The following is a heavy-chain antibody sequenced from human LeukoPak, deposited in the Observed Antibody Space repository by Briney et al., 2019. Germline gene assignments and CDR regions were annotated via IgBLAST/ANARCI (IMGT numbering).Heavy chain of an antibody. V-gene: IGHV4-39*07. CDR2: IYYSGST. Sequence: SETLSLTCTVSGGSISSSSYYWGWIRQPPGKGLEWIGSIYYSGSTYYNPSLKSRVTISVDTSKNQFSLKLSSVTAADTAVYYCASTRLPLLFDRWGQGTLVTVSS. CDR1: GGSISSSSYY. D-gene: IGHD5/OR15-5a*01. J-gene: IGHJ5*02. CDR3: ASTRLPLLFDR.